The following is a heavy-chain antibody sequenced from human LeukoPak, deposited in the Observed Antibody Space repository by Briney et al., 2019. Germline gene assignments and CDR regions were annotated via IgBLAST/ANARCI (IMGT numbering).Heavy chain of an antibody. J-gene: IGHJ4*02. Sequence: GGSLRLSCAASGFTFSTYATHWVRQAPGKGLEWVAAISYDGSNKYHADSVKGRFTISRDNSKNTLYLQMSSLRAEDTAVYYCAKEFNRGLPDYWGQGTLVTVPS. D-gene: IGHD2-21*01. CDR1: GFTFSTYA. CDR2: ISYDGSNK. CDR3: AKEFNRGLPDY. V-gene: IGHV3-30-3*01.